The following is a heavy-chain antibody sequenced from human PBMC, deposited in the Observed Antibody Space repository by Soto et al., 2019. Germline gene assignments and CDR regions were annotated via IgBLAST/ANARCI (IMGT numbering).Heavy chain of an antibody. V-gene: IGHV3-48*02. D-gene: IGHD1-26*01. J-gene: IGHJ4*02. Sequence: EVQLVESGGGLVQPGGSLRLSCAASGFTLYSYNMNWVRQAPGKGLDWVSYISTSSTTIYYADSEKGRFTISIDNAKNSRYLQMNSLRDEDTAVYYCARDDWYSGTYGYFDYWGQGTLVTVSS. CDR1: GFTLYSYN. CDR3: ARDDWYSGTYGYFDY. CDR2: ISTSSTTI.